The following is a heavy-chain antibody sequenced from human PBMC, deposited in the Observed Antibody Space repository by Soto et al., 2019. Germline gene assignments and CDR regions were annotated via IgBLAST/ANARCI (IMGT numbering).Heavy chain of an antibody. CDR2: IIPILGIA. Sequence: QVQLVQSGAEVKKPGSSVKVSCKASGGTFSSYTISWVRQAPGQGLEWMGRIIPILGIANYAQKFQGRVTITADKSTSTAYMELSSLRSEDTAVYYCARADYGDPTLFDYWGQGTLVTVSS. CDR3: ARADYGDPTLFDY. V-gene: IGHV1-69*02. CDR1: GGTFSSYT. D-gene: IGHD4-17*01. J-gene: IGHJ4*02.